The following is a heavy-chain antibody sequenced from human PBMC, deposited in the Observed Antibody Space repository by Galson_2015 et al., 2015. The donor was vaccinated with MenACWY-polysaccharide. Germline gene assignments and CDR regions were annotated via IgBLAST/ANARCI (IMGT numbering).Heavy chain of an antibody. J-gene: IGHJ4*01. D-gene: IGHD6-13*01. Sequence: SLRLSCAASGFTFSKYWMSWVRQAPGKGLEWVANIKQVGSEKYYVDSVKGRFTISRDNARNSLYLQMKTLRAEDTAVYYCARDILGGSTWSDGLDYWGHATLVTVPS. V-gene: IGHV3-7*01. CDR3: ARDILGGSTWSDGLDY. CDR1: GFTFSKYW. CDR2: IKQVGSEK.